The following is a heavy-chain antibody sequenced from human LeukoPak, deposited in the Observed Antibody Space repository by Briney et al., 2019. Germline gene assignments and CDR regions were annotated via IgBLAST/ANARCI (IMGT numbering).Heavy chain of an antibody. CDR1: GIRFRNYG. J-gene: IGHJ4*02. V-gene: IGHV3-23*01. D-gene: IGHD3-3*01. CDR3: AKIFVSSSPSDF. CDR2: ISDTGSGT. Sequence: GGSLRLSCAASGIRFRNYGMSWVRQAPGKGLEWVSTISDTGSGTYYADSVKGRFTISRDNSKNTLHLQMNNLGADDTAIYYCAKIFVSSSPSDFGGQGTLVTVSS.